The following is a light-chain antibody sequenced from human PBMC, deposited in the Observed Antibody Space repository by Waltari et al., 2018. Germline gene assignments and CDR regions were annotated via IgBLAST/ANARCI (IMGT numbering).Light chain of an antibody. Sequence: DLQMTQSPSSVSASVGDRVSITCRASQGVSNWLAWYQQKPGKAPKLLIYAASSLQRGVPSRFSGSGSGTDFTLTISSLQPEDFATYYCQQANSFPITFGQGTRLEIK. J-gene: IGKJ5*01. CDR1: QGVSNW. CDR2: AAS. CDR3: QQANSFPIT. V-gene: IGKV1-12*01.